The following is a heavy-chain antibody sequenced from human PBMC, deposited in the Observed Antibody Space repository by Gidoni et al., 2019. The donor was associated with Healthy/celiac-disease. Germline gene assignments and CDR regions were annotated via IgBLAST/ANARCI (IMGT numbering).Heavy chain of an antibody. CDR1: GGSFSGYY. J-gene: IGHJ5*02. CDR3: ARVRGYYDSSGPTP. Sequence: QVQLQQWGAGLLKPSETLSLTCAVYGGSFSGYYWSWIRQPPGKGLEWIGEINHSGSTNYNPSLKSRVTISVDTSKNQFTLKLSSVTAADTAVYYCARVRGYYDSSGPTPWGQGTLVTVSS. CDR2: INHSGST. D-gene: IGHD3-22*01. V-gene: IGHV4-34*01.